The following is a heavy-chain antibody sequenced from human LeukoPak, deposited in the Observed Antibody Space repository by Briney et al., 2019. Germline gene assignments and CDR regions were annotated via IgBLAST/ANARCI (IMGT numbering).Heavy chain of an antibody. Sequence: PGGSLRLSCAASGFTFNSYALHWVRQAPGKGLEWVAVISSDGSNKYYVDSVKGRFTISRDNSKNTLYLQMNSLRAEDTAVYYCAKAENLGYCSGGSCYYPDYWGQGTLVTVSS. CDR3: AKAENLGYCSGGSCYYPDY. D-gene: IGHD2-15*01. CDR1: GFTFNSYA. CDR2: ISSDGSNK. J-gene: IGHJ4*02. V-gene: IGHV3-30-3*01.